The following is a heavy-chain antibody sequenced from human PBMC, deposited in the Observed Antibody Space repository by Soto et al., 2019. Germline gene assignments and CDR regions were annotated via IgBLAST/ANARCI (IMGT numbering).Heavy chain of an antibody. CDR2: IYYSGST. CDR1: GGSISSGGYY. Sequence: SETLSLTCTVSGGSISSGGYYWSWIRQHPGKGLEWIGYIYYSGSTYYNPSLKSRVTISVDTSKNQFSLKLSSVTAADTAVYYCARDTITMVRGDTLPDAFDIWGQGTMVTVS. J-gene: IGHJ3*02. V-gene: IGHV4-31*03. CDR3: ARDTITMVRGDTLPDAFDI. D-gene: IGHD3-10*01.